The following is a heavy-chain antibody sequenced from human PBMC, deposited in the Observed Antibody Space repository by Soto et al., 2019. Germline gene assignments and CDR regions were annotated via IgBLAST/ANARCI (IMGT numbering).Heavy chain of an antibody. V-gene: IGHV3-74*01. J-gene: IGHJ4*02. CDR1: GFTFSSYW. CDR2: INSDGGST. CDR3: AVAVAGGTAIGY. D-gene: IGHD6-19*01. Sequence: EVQLVESGGGLVQPGGSLRLSCAASGFTFSSYWMHWVRQAPGKGLVWVSRINSDGGSTSYADSVKGRFTISRDNAKNTLYLQMNSLRAEDTAVYYCAVAVAGGTAIGYWGQGTLVTVSS.